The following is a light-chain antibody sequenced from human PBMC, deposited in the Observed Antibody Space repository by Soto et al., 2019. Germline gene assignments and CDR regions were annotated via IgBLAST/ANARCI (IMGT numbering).Light chain of an antibody. CDR3: SSHTTSSTLGV. CDR2: DVS. Sequence: QSALTQPASVSGSPGQSITISCTGTSSDVGGYKYVSWYQQHPGKAPKLLIYDVSNRPSGVSNRFSGSKSGNTASLTISGLQAEDEADYYCSSHTTSSTLGVFGGGTKLTVL. CDR1: SSDVGGYKY. J-gene: IGLJ2*01. V-gene: IGLV2-14*01.